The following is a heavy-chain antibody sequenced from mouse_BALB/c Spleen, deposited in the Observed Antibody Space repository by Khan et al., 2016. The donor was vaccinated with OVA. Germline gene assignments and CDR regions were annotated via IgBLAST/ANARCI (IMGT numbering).Heavy chain of an antibody. Sequence: EVQLQESGPGLVKPSQSLSLTCTVTGYSITSDYAWNWIRQFPGNKLEWMGYISYSGRTSYNPSLKSRISITRDTSKNQFFLQLNSVTTEDTATYYCARSLTITTVVATDFDYWGQGTTLTVSS. CDR1: GYSITSDYA. CDR2: ISYSGRT. V-gene: IGHV3-2*02. D-gene: IGHD1-1*01. J-gene: IGHJ2*01. CDR3: ARSLTITTVVATDFDY.